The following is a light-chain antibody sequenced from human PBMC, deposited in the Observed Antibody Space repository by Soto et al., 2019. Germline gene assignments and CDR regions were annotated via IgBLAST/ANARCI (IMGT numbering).Light chain of an antibody. V-gene: IGKV3-15*01. CDR3: QQYNNWLRT. J-gene: IGKJ1*01. CDR2: GVS. Sequence: VMPPSPATLSVSPGERATLSCRASQSVNNKIAWYQQKPGQAPRLIMYGVSIRATGVPVRFSGSASGTEFTLTISGLQSEDSAVYYCQQYNNWLRTFGQGTKVDIK. CDR1: QSVNNK.